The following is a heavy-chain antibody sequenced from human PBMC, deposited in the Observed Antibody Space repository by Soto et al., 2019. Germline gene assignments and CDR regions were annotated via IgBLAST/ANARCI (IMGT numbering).Heavy chain of an antibody. D-gene: IGHD2-2*01. CDR3: ARDHCSSTSCYSP. CDR1: RFTFSSYG. Sequence: EVQLVESGGGLVKPGGSLRLSCAASRFTFSSYGMNWVRQAPGKGLEWVSSISSSSSYIYYADSVKGRFAISRDNAKNSLYLQMNSLRAEDTAVYYCARDHCSSTSCYSPWGQGTLVTVSS. J-gene: IGHJ4*02. V-gene: IGHV3-21*01. CDR2: ISSSSSYI.